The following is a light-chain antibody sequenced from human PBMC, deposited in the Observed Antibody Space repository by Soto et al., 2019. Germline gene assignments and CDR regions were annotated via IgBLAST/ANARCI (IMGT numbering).Light chain of an antibody. CDR3: SSYAGSNLWV. J-gene: IGLJ3*02. CDR1: SSDVGGYNY. V-gene: IGLV2-8*01. Sequence: QSVLTQPPSASGSPGQSVTISCTGTSSDVGGYNYVSWYQQHPGKAPKLMIYEVSKRPSGVPDRFSGSKSGNTASLTVSGLQPEDEADYYCSSYAGSNLWVFGGGTKLTVL. CDR2: EVS.